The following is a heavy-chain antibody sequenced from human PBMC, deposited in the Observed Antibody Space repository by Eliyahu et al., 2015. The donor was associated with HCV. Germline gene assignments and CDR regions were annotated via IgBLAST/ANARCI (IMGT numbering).Heavy chain of an antibody. Sequence: QVQMQESGPGLVKPSQTLSLTYXXSGGSISRNGYXWTWIRQHPXKGLEWVGNIYHNGDTNYNPSLKSRVSILVDTSKNLFSLRLSSVTAADTAVYFCARDQLGVPRFDPWGQRTLVTVSS. D-gene: IGHD1-1*01. J-gene: IGHJ5*02. V-gene: IGHV4-31*03. CDR2: IYHNGDT. CDR1: GGSISRNGYX. CDR3: ARDQLGVPRFDP.